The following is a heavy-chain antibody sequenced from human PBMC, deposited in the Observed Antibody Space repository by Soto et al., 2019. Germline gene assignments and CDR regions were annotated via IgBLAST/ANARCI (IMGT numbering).Heavy chain of an antibody. D-gene: IGHD1-26*01. CDR1: GGTFISYA. CDR3: ARVESGSYTVDAFDI. V-gene: IGHV1-69*13. CDR2: IIPIFGTA. J-gene: IGHJ3*02. Sequence: SVKVSCKASGGTFISYAISWVRQAPGEGLEWMGGIIPIFGTANYAQKFQGRVTITADESTSTAYVELSSLRSEDTAVYYCARVESGSYTVDAFDIWGQGTMVTVSS.